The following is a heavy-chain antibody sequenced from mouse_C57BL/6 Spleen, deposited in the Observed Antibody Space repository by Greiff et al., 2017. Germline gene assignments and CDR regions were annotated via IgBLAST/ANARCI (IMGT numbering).Heavy chain of an antibody. J-gene: IGHJ4*01. V-gene: IGHV3-6*01. CDR2: ISYDGSN. CDR1: GYSITSGYY. Sequence: EVQLQESGPGLVKPSQSLSLTCSVTGYSITSGYYWNWIRQFPGNKLEWMGYISYDGSNNYNPYLKNRISITRDTSKNQFFLKLNSVTTEDTATYYCARTLYYGNAMDYWGQGTSVTVSS. CDR3: ARTLYYGNAMDY. D-gene: IGHD1-1*01.